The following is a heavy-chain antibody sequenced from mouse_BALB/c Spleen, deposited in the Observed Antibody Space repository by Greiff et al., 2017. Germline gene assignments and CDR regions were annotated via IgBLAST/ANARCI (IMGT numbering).Heavy chain of an antibody. Sequence: VQLKESGPELVKPGASVKISCKASGYSFTGYFMNWVKQSHGKSLEWIGRINPYNGDTFYNQKFKGKATLTVDKSSSTAHMELLSLTSEDSAVYYCVYYYGSSYYFDYWGQGTTLTVSS. D-gene: IGHD1-1*01. CDR1: GYSFTGYF. CDR2: INPYNGDT. CDR3: VYYYGSSYYFDY. V-gene: IGHV1-37*01. J-gene: IGHJ2*01.